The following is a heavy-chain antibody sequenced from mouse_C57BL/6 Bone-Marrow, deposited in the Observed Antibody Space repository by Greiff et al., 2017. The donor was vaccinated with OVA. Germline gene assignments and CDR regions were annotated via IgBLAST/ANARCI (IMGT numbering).Heavy chain of an antibody. J-gene: IGHJ2*01. V-gene: IGHV14-4*01. CDR1: GFNIKDDY. CDR3: TSRGYFDY. CDR2: IDPENGDT. Sequence: EVKVVESGAELVRPGASVKLSCTASGFNIKDDYMHWVKQRPEPGLEWIGWIDPENGDTEYASKFQGKATITADTSSNTAYLQLSSLTSEDTAVYYCTSRGYFDYWGQGTTLTVSS.